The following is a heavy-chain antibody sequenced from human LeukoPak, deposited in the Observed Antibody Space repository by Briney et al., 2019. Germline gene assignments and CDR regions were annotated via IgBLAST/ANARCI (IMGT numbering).Heavy chain of an antibody. Sequence: SETLSLTCTVSGGSIRSSYYYWGWIRQPPGKGLEWIGEINHSGSTNYNPSLKSRVTISVDTSKNQFSLKLSSVTAADTAVYYCAQGYDFWSGYYYGMDVWGQGTTVTVSS. J-gene: IGHJ6*02. CDR1: GGSIRSSYYY. CDR3: AQGYDFWSGYYYGMDV. CDR2: INHSGST. D-gene: IGHD3-3*01. V-gene: IGHV4-39*07.